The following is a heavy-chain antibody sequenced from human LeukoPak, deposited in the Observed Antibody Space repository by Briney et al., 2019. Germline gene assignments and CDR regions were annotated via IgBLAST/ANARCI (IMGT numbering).Heavy chain of an antibody. D-gene: IGHD6-19*01. CDR3: ARREGIAVAGYGMDV. Sequence: SETLSLTCTVSGGSIRSGTDYWSWIRQPAGKGLEWIGRIYMSGSTDYNPSFKSRVTMSVDTSKNQVSLKLSSVTAADTAVYYCARREGIAVAGYGMDVWGQGTTVTVSS. V-gene: IGHV4-61*02. CDR1: GGSIRSGTDY. J-gene: IGHJ6*02. CDR2: IYMSGST.